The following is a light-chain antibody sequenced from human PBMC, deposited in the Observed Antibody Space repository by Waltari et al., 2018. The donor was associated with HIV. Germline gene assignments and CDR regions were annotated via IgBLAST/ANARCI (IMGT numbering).Light chain of an antibody. CDR3: TSYTGSSPPYV. J-gene: IGLJ1*01. Sequence: QSALTQPASVSGSPGQSITISCTGTSSDVGAYDYVSWYHQHPGKAPKLIIYHVNNRPSGVSDRFSGSKAANTASLSISWLQAEYEADYFCTSYTGSSPPYVFGTGTQVTVL. CDR2: HVN. CDR1: SSDVGAYDY. V-gene: IGLV2-14*03.